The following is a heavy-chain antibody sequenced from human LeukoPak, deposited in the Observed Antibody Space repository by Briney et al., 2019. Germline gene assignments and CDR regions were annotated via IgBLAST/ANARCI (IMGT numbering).Heavy chain of an antibody. CDR2: IYYSGST. D-gene: IGHD4-11*01. CDR3: ARSYSNYTEDYYYGMDV. J-gene: IGHJ6*02. CDR1: GGSVSSGSYY. V-gene: IGHV4-61*01. Sequence: KTSETLSLTCTVSGGSVSSGSYYWSWIRQPPGKGLEWIGYIYYSGSTNYNPSLKSRVTISVDTSKNQFSLKLSSVTAADTAVYYCARSYSNYTEDYYYGMDVWGQGTTVTVSS.